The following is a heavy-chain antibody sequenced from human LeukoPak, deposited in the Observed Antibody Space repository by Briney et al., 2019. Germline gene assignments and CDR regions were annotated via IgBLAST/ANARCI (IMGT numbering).Heavy chain of an antibody. CDR3: TTVRYRSGFDP. V-gene: IGHV3-7*02. J-gene: IGHJ5*02. CDR1: GFTFSNYW. D-gene: IGHD5-18*01. CDR2: IKRDGSEK. Sequence: GGSLRLSCAASGFTFSNYWMSWVRQAPGKGLEWVANIKRDGSEKNYVDSVKGRFTISRDNAKNSLYLQMNSLRAEDTVVYYCTTVRYRSGFDPWGQGTLVTVSS.